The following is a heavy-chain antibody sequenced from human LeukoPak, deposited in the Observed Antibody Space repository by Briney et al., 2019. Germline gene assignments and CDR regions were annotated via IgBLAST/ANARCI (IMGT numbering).Heavy chain of an antibody. CDR1: GSTLNSYA. D-gene: IGHD5-24*01. V-gene: IGHV3-23*01. CDR3: AKGWLADAFDI. Sequence: GSLRLSCAASGSTLNSYAMSWVRQAPGKGLEWVSAISGSGGSTYYADSVKGRFTISRDNSKNALYLQMNSLRAEDTAVYYCAKGWLADAFDIWGQGTMVTVSS. J-gene: IGHJ3*02. CDR2: ISGSGGST.